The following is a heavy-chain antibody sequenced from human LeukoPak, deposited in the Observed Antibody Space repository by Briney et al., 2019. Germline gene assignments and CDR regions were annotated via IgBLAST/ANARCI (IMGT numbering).Heavy chain of an antibody. Sequence: GGSLRLSCAASGVTCYTCWMSWVRQDPGKGLQGLASIKQDGSQKFCVDSVKRRFTISRDNTKNLLYLQMNSLRAEDTAVYYCARGDFSDYGDYVDAFDVWGQGTMVTVSS. CDR1: GVTCYTCW. V-gene: IGHV3-7*01. CDR3: ARGDFSDYGDYVDAFDV. D-gene: IGHD4-17*01. J-gene: IGHJ3*01. CDR2: IKQDGSQK.